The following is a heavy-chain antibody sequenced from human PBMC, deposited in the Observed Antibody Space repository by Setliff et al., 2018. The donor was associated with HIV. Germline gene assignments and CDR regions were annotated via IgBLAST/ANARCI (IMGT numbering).Heavy chain of an antibody. CDR1: GGSISSDAYY. Sequence: SETLSLTCAVSGGSISSDAYYWSWIRQCPGKGLEWIGYIYYSGSTYYNPSLKSRVTISVDTSKNQFSLKLSSVTAADTAVYYCARAPPMLLGIATYYYYYMDVWGKGTTVTVSS. CDR3: ARAPPMLLGIATYYYYYMDV. V-gene: IGHV4-31*11. J-gene: IGHJ6*03. CDR2: IYYSGST. D-gene: IGHD7-27*01.